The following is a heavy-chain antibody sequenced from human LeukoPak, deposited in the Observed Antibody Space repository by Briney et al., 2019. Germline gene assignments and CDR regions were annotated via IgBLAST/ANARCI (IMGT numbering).Heavy chain of an antibody. D-gene: IGHD5-24*01. Sequence: SGTLSLTCTVSGGSISNYHWSWIRQPPGKGLEWIGYIYYTGSTRYNPSLKSRVTISLDTSKNQFSLRLSSVTAADTAVYYCARGPDDFDYWGPGSLVTVSS. CDR1: GGSISNYH. V-gene: IGHV4-59*01. CDR3: ARGPDDFDY. CDR2: IYYTGST. J-gene: IGHJ4*02.